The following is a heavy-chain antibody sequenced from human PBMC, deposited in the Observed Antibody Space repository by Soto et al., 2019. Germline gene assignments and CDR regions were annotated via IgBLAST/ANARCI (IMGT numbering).Heavy chain of an antibody. CDR3: ASIWFGDFDY. CDR2: FHSSGAT. Sequence: QVQLQESGPGLVKPSQTLSLTCTVSGGSIGSADYYWSWIRQPPGKGLEWIGYFHSSGATYKDPSLKSRVTISVDTSKNQISLKLDSVTAADTAVYYCASIWFGDFDYWGHGTLVTVSS. CDR1: GGSIGSADYY. D-gene: IGHD3-10*01. J-gene: IGHJ4*01. V-gene: IGHV4-30-4*01.